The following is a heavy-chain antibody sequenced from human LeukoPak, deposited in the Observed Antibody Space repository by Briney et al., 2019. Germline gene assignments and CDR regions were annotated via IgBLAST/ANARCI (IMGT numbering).Heavy chain of an antibody. V-gene: IGHV1-46*01. CDR2: INPSGGST. Sequence: GASVKVSCKASGYTFTSYYMHWVRQAPGQGLEWMGIINPSGGSTSYAQKFQGRVTMTRDTSTSTVYMELSSLRSEDTAVYYCATYSGSYYKHFQHWGQGTLVTVSS. CDR1: GYTFTSYY. J-gene: IGHJ1*01. D-gene: IGHD1-26*01. CDR3: ATYSGSYYKHFQH.